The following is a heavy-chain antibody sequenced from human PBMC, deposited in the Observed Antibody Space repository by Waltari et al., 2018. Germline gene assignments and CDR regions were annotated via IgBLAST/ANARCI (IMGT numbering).Heavy chain of an antibody. D-gene: IGHD3-3*01. CDR3: ARGGRVTIFGVVIKDYYYYMDV. V-gene: IGHV4-59*01. J-gene: IGHJ6*03. CDR1: GGSISAYY. Sequence: QVQLQESGPGLVKPSETLSLTCTVSGGSISAYYWTWIRQPPGKGLEGIGYVHYSGSTNYNPSLKSRVSISVDTSNNQFSLKLSSVTAADTAVYYCARGGRVTIFGVVIKDYYYYMDVWGKGATVTISS. CDR2: VHYSGST.